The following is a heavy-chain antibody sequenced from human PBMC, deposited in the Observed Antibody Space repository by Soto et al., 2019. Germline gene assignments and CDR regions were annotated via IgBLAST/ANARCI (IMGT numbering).Heavy chain of an antibody. Sequence: QMQLVQCGAEVKKPGSSVKVSCKASGGTFSSYAISWVRQAPGQGLEWMGGIIPIFGTANYAQKFQGRVTITADESTSTAYMELSSLRSEDTAVYYCAREGPIAARPVCSFDIWGQGTMVTVSS. J-gene: IGHJ3*02. V-gene: IGHV1-69*01. CDR1: GGTFSSYA. CDR3: AREGPIAARPVCSFDI. D-gene: IGHD6-6*01. CDR2: IIPIFGTA.